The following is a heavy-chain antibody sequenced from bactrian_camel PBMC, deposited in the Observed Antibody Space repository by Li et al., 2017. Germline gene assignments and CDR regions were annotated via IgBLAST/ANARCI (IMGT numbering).Heavy chain of an antibody. J-gene: IGHJ6*01. CDR3: ATSLTDNWLRGFGY. CDR1: GFTLDDSD. D-gene: IGHD7*01. V-gene: IGHV3S63*01. Sequence: HVQLVESGGDSVQDGGSLRLSCTASGFTLDDSDMAWYRQAPGAACELVSSISIDGSTYYLGSVKGRFTISRDNLQMNSLKSEDTGLYYCATSLTDNWLRGFGYWGQGTQVTVS. CDR2: ISIDGST.